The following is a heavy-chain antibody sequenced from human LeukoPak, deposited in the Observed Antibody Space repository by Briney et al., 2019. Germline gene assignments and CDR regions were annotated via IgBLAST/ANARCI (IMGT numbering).Heavy chain of an antibody. Sequence: SETLSLTCTVSGGSISSYYWSWIRQPPGKGLEWIGYIYYSGSTNYNPSLKSRVTISVDTSKNQFSLKLSSVTAADTAVYYCARHGAGSLDVWGQRTTVTVSS. V-gene: IGHV4-59*08. J-gene: IGHJ6*02. CDR3: ARHGAGSLDV. CDR2: IYYSGST. CDR1: GGSISSYY. D-gene: IGHD3-10*01.